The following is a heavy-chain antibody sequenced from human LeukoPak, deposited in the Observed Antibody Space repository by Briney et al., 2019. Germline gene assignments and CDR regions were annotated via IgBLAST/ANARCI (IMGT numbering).Heavy chain of an antibody. CDR2: IYYSGST. J-gene: IGHJ3*02. V-gene: IGHV4-30-4*01. D-gene: IGHD2-21*02. Sequence: PSETLSLTCTVSGGSISSGDYYWSWIRQPPGKGLEWIGYIYYSGSTYYNPSLKSRVTISVDTSKNQFSLKLSSVTAADTAVYYCARTCGGDCYSGAFDIWGQGTMVTVSS. CDR3: ARTCGGDCYSGAFDI. CDR1: GGSISSGDYY.